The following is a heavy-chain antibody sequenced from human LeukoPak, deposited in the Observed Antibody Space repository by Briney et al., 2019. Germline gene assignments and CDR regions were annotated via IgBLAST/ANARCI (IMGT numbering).Heavy chain of an antibody. V-gene: IGHV1-69*04. Sequence: ASVKVSFKVSGGTFSSYAISWVRQAPGQGLEWMGRIIPILGIANYAQKFQGRVTITADKSTSTAYMELSSLRSEDTAVYYCARGGITMIVEDYWGQGTLVTVSS. CDR2: IIPILGIA. J-gene: IGHJ4*02. CDR3: ARGGITMIVEDY. D-gene: IGHD3-22*01. CDR1: GGTFSSYA.